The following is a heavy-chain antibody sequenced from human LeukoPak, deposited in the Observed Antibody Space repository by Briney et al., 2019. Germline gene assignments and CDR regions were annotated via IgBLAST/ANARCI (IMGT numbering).Heavy chain of an antibody. CDR3: AREHIAAAGLA. J-gene: IGHJ5*02. CDR2: INPSGGST. V-gene: IGHV1-46*01. CDR1: RGSISSNA. Sequence: GASVKVSCKASRGSISSNAITWVRQAPGQGLEWMGIINPSGGSTSYAQKFQGRVTMTRDTSTSTVYMELSSLRSEDTAVYYCAREHIAAAGLAWGQGTLVTVSS. D-gene: IGHD6-13*01.